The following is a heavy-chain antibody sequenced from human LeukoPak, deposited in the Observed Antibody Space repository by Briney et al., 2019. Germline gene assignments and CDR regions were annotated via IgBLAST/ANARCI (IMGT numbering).Heavy chain of an antibody. CDR2: MNPNSGNT. D-gene: IGHD3-10*01. J-gene: IGHJ5*02. CDR1: GYTFTSYD. V-gene: IGHV1-8*01. CDR3: ARGPWRWFGGLLSRNWFDP. Sequence: ASVKVSCKASGYTFTSYDINWVRQATGQGLEWMGWMNPNSGNTGYAQKFQGRVTMTRNTSISTAYMELSSLRSEDTAVYYCARGPWRWFGGLLSRNWFDPWGQGTLVTVSS.